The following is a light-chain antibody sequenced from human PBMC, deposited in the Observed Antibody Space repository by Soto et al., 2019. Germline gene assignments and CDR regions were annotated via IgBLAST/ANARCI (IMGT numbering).Light chain of an antibody. CDR3: QQYGSSGT. V-gene: IGKV3-20*01. CDR1: QSVSNNY. J-gene: IGKJ1*01. CDR2: GAS. Sequence: MVLTQSPGTLSLTPGERDTLSCRASQSVSNNYLAWYQQNPGQAPRLLIYGASNRATGIPDRFSGSGSGTDFTLTISRLEPEDFAVYYCQQYGSSGTFGQGTKVDIK.